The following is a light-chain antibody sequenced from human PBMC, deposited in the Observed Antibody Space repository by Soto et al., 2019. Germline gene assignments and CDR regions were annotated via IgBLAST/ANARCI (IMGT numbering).Light chain of an antibody. CDR2: DAS. CDR3: QQYDNLPSRPPHLT. Sequence: DIQMTQSPSSLSASVGDRVTITCQASQDISNYLNWYQQKPGKAPKLLIYDASNLETGVPSRFSGSGSGTDFTFTISSLQPEDIATYYCQQYDNLPSRPPHLTFGGGTKVEIK. CDR1: QDISNY. J-gene: IGKJ4*01. V-gene: IGKV1-33*01.